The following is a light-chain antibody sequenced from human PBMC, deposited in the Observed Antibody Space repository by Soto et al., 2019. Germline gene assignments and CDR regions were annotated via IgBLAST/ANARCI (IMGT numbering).Light chain of an antibody. CDR3: SSYTSSSTLV. V-gene: IGLV2-14*01. CDR2: EVS. CDR1: SSDVGGYNY. Sequence: QSVLTQPASVSESPGQSITISCTGTSSDVGGYNYVSWYQQHPGKAPKLMIYEVSNRPSGVSNRFSGSKSGNTASLIISGLQAEDEADYYCSSYTSSSTLVFGGGTKLTVL. J-gene: IGLJ2*01.